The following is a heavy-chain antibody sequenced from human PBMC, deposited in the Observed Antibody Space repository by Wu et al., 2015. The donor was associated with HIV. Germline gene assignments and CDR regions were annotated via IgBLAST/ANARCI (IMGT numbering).Heavy chain of an antibody. V-gene: IGHV1-18*01. J-gene: IGHJ3*02. CDR1: GYTFTSYG. CDR3: ARSIQRSPIFGVVMGLCDAFDI. D-gene: IGHD3-3*01. CDR2: ISAYNGNT. Sequence: QVQLVQSGAEVKKPGASVKVSCKASGYTFTSYGISWVRQAPGQGLEWMGWISAYNGNTNYAQKLQGRVTMTTDTSTSTAYMELRSLRSDDTAVYYCARSIQRSPIFGVVMGLCDAFDIWGQGTMVTVSS.